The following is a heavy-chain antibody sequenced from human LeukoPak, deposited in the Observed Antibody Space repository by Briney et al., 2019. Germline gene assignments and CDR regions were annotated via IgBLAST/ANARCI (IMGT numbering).Heavy chain of an antibody. Sequence: PGGSLRLSCAASGFTFSSYGMHWVRQAPGKGLEWVAFIRYDGSNKYYADSVKGRFTISRDNSKNTLYLQMNSLRAEDTAVYYCAKDLERDDYGDYGPSYGMDVWGQGTTVTVSS. D-gene: IGHD4-17*01. V-gene: IGHV3-30*02. J-gene: IGHJ6*02. CDR2: IRYDGSNK. CDR1: GFTFSSYG. CDR3: AKDLERDDYGDYGPSYGMDV.